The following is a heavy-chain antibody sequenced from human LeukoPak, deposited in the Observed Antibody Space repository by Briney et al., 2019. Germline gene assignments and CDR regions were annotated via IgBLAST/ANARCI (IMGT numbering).Heavy chain of an antibody. CDR1: GFTFSDYY. V-gene: IGHV3-11*01. D-gene: IGHD1-26*01. CDR2: ISSSGSTI. Sequence: PGGPLRLSCAASGFTFSDYYMSWIRQAPGKGLEWVSYISSSGSTIYYADSVKGRFTISRDNAKNSLYLQMNSLRAEDTAVYYCAREGTMAVGAAAAFDIWGQGTMVTVSS. J-gene: IGHJ3*02. CDR3: AREGTMAVGAAAAFDI.